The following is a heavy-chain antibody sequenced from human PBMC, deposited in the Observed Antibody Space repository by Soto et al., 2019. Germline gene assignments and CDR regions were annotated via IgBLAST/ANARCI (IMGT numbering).Heavy chain of an antibody. D-gene: IGHD6-6*01. CDR3: ARDSSSSGYYYGMAV. CDR1: NETLTTYG. V-gene: IGHV1-18*01. CDR2: VSGYSGHS. J-gene: IGHJ6*02. Sequence: QVHLVQSGAEVKKPGASVKVSCKASNETLTTYGISWVRQAPGQGLEWMGWVSGYSGHSSSAQEFQDRVIMTTDTSTTTAYMELRSLTSDDAAVYFCARDSSSSGYYYGMAVWGQGTTVTVSS.